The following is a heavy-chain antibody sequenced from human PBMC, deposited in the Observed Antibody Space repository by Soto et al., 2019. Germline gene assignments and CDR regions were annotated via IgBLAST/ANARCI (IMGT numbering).Heavy chain of an antibody. Sequence: ASVKVSCKASGYTFTGYYMHWVRQAPGQGLEWMGWINPNSGGTNYAQKLQGWVTMTRDTSISTAYMELSRLRSDDTAVYYCARDLNGGGYYGGNYFDYWGQGTLVTVSS. CDR3: ARDLNGGGYYGGNYFDY. CDR1: GYTFTGYY. D-gene: IGHD1-26*01. J-gene: IGHJ4*02. CDR2: INPNSGGT. V-gene: IGHV1-2*04.